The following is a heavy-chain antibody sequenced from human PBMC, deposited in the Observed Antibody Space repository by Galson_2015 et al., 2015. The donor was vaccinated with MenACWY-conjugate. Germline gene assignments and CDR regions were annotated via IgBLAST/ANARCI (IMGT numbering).Heavy chain of an antibody. CDR3: ARRYCSGGSCYCVDY. J-gene: IGHJ4*02. D-gene: IGHD2-15*01. CDR2: VSSSSNHI. V-gene: IGHV3-21*01. CDR1: GFTFSTSR. Sequence: SLRLSCAASGFTFSTSRMNWVRQAPGKGLEWVSSVSSSSNHIYYADSVKGRFTISRDNGKNSLYLQMSSLRAEDTAVYYCARRYCSGGSCYCVDYWGQGTLVTVSS.